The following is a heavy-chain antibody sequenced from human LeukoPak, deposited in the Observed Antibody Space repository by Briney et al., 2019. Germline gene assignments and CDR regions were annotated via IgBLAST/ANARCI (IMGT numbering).Heavy chain of an antibody. CDR2: IVVGSGNT. D-gene: IGHD3-9*01. V-gene: IGHV1-58*02. CDR3: AAAIYAIYRPLAFDI. J-gene: IGHJ3*02. Sequence: ASVKVSCKASGFTFTSSAMQWVRQARGQRLEWIGWIVVGSGNTNYAQKFQERVTITRDMSTSTAYMELSSLRSEDTAMYYCAAAIYAIYRPLAFDIWGQGTMVTVSS. CDR1: GFTFTSSA.